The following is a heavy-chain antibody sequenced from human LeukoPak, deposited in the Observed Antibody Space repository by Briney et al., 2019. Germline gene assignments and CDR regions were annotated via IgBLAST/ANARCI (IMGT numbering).Heavy chain of an antibody. CDR1: GFTFSSYW. D-gene: IGHD5-12*01. J-gene: IGHJ6*02. CDR3: ARDSGYDSRYYYYYYGMDV. V-gene: IGHV3-7*01. CDR2: IKQDGSEK. Sequence: GGSLRLSCAASGFTFSSYWMGWVRQAPGKGLEWVANIKQDGSEKYYVDSVKGRFTISRDNAKNSLYLQMNSLRAEDTAVYYCARDSGYDSRYYYYYYGMDVWGQGTTVTVSS.